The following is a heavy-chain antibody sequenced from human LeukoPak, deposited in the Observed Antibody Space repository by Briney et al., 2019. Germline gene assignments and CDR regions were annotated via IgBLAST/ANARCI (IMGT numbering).Heavy chain of an antibody. CDR1: GFSLNTRGVG. Sequence: SGPTLVNPTQTLTLTCTFSGFSLNTRGVGVGWIRQPPGRALEWLALIYWDDDRRYSPSLKSRLTITKDTSKNQVVLKITNMDPVDTATYFCAHRKNYYDSSVFDNWGQGTLVTVSS. J-gene: IGHJ4*02. V-gene: IGHV2-5*02. D-gene: IGHD3-22*01. CDR2: IYWDDDR. CDR3: AHRKNYYDSSVFDN.